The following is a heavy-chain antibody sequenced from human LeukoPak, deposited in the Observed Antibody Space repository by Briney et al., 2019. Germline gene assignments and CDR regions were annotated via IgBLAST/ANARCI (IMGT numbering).Heavy chain of an antibody. D-gene: IGHD2-2*01. J-gene: IGHJ4*02. CDR1: GFTFSSYG. CDR3: AKDWGSPYQLLFAVY. CDR2: ISDSGGST. V-gene: IGHV3-23*01. Sequence: PGGSLRLSCAASGFTFSSYGMTWVRQAPGKGLEWVSGISDSGGSTYYADSVKGRFTISRDNSENTLYLQMNSLRAEDTAVYYCAKDWGSPYQLLFAVYWGQGTLVTVSS.